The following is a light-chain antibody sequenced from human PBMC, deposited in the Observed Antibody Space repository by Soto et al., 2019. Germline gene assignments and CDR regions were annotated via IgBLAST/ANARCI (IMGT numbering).Light chain of an antibody. J-gene: IGKJ3*01. Sequence: EIVMTQSPGTLSLSPGERATLSCRASQSVSSNFLAWYQQRPGQAPRHLMDGASSRAAGIPDRFSGSGSWAGFTLTISRLEHEDFAVYYCHHYGRSAIFTFGPGTTVDIK. CDR1: QSVSSNF. CDR3: HHYGRSAIFT. V-gene: IGKV3-20*01. CDR2: GAS.